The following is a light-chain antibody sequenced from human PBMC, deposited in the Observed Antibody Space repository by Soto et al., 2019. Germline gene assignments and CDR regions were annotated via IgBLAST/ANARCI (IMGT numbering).Light chain of an antibody. CDR2: DDN. Sequence: QSVLTQPPSVSGAPGQRITIPCTGSSSNIGAGYAVHWYQQLPGTAPKLLISDDNNRPSGVPDRFSSSKSGTSASLAITGLQAEDEADYYCQSYDNSHDWDVVFGGGTKLTVL. V-gene: IGLV1-40*01. CDR1: SSNIGAGYA. J-gene: IGLJ2*01. CDR3: QSYDNSHDWDVV.